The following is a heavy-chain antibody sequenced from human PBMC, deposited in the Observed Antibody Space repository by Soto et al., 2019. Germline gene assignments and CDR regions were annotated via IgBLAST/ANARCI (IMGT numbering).Heavy chain of an antibody. D-gene: IGHD1-1*01. CDR2: TYYSGST. V-gene: IGHV4-61*01. J-gene: IGHJ6*02. CDR1: GGSVSSGSYY. Sequence: SETLSLTCTVSGGSVSSGSYYWSWIRQPPGKGLEWIGYTYYSGSTNYSPSLKSRVTISVDTSKNQFSLNLSSVTAADTAVYYCARDSGEMATTYYYYGMDVWGQGTTVTVSS. CDR3: ARDSGEMATTYYYYGMDV.